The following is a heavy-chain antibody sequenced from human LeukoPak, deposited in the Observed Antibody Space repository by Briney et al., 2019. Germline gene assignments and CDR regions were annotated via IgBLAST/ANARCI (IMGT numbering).Heavy chain of an antibody. CDR1: GFTFSSYA. J-gene: IGHJ4*02. CDR2: ISGSGGST. CDR3: AIPIREYSYGYRDY. D-gene: IGHD5-18*01. V-gene: IGHV3-23*01. Sequence: GGSLRLSCAASGFTFSSYAMSWVRQAPGKGLEWVSGISGSGGSTYYADSVKGRFTISRDNSKNTLCVQMNSLRAEDTAVYYCAIPIREYSYGYRDYWGQGTLVTVSS.